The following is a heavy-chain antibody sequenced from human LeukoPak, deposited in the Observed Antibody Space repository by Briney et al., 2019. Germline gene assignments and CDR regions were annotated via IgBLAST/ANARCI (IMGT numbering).Heavy chain of an antibody. CDR2: IYKSMYSGGST. D-gene: IGHD4-17*01. Sequence: SETLSLTCTVSGDSIGAYYWSWIRQPAGKGLEWIGRIYKSMYSGGSTDYNPSLKSRVTMSVDTSKNQLSLKLSSLTAADTAVYYCVRDPTTVTTFFDLWGQGTLVT. J-gene: IGHJ5*01. CDR1: GDSIGAYY. V-gene: IGHV4-4*07. CDR3: VRDPTTVTTFFDL.